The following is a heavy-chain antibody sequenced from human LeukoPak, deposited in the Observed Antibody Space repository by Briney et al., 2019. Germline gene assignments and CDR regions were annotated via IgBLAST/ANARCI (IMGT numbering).Heavy chain of an antibody. V-gene: IGHV4-39*01. J-gene: IGHJ4*02. CDR1: GGSISSSSYY. CDR2: IYYSGST. D-gene: IGHD2-8*01. Sequence: SETLSLTCTVSGGSISSSSYYWGWIRQPPGKGLEWIGSIYYSGSTYYNPSLKSRVTISVDTSKNQFSLKLSSVTAADTAVYYCVGVDEEVYYFDYWGQGTLVTVSS. CDR3: VGVDEEVYYFDY.